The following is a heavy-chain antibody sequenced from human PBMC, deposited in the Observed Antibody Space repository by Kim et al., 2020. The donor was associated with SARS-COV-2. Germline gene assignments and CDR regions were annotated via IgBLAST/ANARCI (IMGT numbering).Heavy chain of an antibody. V-gene: IGHV1-3*01. CDR2: INAGNGNT. J-gene: IGHJ6*02. D-gene: IGHD6-13*01. CDR1: GYTFTSYA. Sequence: ASVKVSCKASGYTFTSYAMHWVRQAPGQRLEWMGWINAGNGNTKYSQKFQGRVTITRDTSASTAYMELSSLRSEDTAVYYCARDSGSSWYYYGMDVWGQGTTVTVSS. CDR3: ARDSGSSWYYYGMDV.